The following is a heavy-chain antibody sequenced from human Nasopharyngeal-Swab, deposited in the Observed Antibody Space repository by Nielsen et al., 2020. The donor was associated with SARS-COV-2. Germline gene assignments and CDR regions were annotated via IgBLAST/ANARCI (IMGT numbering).Heavy chain of an antibody. V-gene: IGHV1-69*13. J-gene: IGHJ6*03. CDR3: ARADYYDSSGYYEYYYYMDV. CDR2: LITIFGTT. CDR1: GGTFSSYA. D-gene: IGHD3-22*01. Sequence: AVKVACKASGGTFSSYAISWLRQAPGQGLEWMGGLITIFGTTNYAQKFQARVTLTADESTSTAYMELSSLRSEDTAVYYCARADYYDSSGYYEYYYYMDVWGKGTTVTVSS.